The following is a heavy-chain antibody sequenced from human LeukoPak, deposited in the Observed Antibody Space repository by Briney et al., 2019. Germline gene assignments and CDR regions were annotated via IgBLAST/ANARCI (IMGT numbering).Heavy chain of an antibody. CDR1: GFTFSSHW. Sequence: PGGSLRLSCAASGFTFSSHWMSWVRQAPGKGLEWVSSISSSSSYIYYADSVKGRFTISRDNAKNSLYLQMNSLRAEDTAVYYCARAYYGSGSYYVDYWGQGTLVTVSS. CDR2: ISSSSSYI. CDR3: ARAYYGSGSYYVDY. D-gene: IGHD3-10*01. V-gene: IGHV3-21*01. J-gene: IGHJ4*02.